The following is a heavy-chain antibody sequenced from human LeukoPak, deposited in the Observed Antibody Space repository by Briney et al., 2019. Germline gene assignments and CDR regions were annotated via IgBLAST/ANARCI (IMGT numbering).Heavy chain of an antibody. CDR2: IYTSGST. J-gene: IGHJ4*02. D-gene: IGHD6-19*01. CDR3: ARHSSGWHLDF. Sequence: SETLSLTCTVSGGSISSYYWSWIRQPAGKGLEWIGRIYTSGSTNYNPSLKSRVIMSVDTSRNQFSLNLYSVTAADTAMYYCARHSSGWHLDFWGQGTLVTVSS. CDR1: GGSISSYY. V-gene: IGHV4-4*07.